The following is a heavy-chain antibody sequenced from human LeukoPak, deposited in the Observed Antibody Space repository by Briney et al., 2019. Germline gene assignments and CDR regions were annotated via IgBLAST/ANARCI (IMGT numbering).Heavy chain of an antibody. Sequence: PSETLSLTCTVSGGSISSGTYYWAWIRQPPGKGLEWIGSIYYSGSTYYNPSLKSRVTISKDTSKNLFSLTLSSVTAADTAVYYCARVSSITIFGVVIPEDFDYWGQGTLVTVSS. V-gene: IGHV4-39*07. J-gene: IGHJ4*02. D-gene: IGHD3-3*01. CDR3: ARVSSITIFGVVIPEDFDY. CDR2: IYYSGST. CDR1: GGSISSGTYY.